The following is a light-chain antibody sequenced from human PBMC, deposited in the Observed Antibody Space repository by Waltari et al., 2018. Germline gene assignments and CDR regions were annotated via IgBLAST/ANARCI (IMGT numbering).Light chain of an antibody. Sequence: IVLTQSPGTLSLSLGERATLSCRASQRVSRALAWYQQKPGQVPRLLIYGASTRATGIPDRFSGSGSGTDFSLTISRLEPDDFAVYYCQHYLRLPVTFGQGTTVEI. CDR3: QHYLRLPVT. J-gene: IGKJ1*01. V-gene: IGKV3-20*01. CDR1: QRVSRA. CDR2: GAS.